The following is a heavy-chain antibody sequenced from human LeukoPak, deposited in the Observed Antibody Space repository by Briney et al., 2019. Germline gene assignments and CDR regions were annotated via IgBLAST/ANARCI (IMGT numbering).Heavy chain of an antibody. J-gene: IGHJ4*02. CDR2: IRYDGSNK. CDR3: ARVHHPSSWYLNYFDY. Sequence: PGGSLRLSCAASGFTFSSYGMHWVRQAPGKGLEWVAFIRYDGSNKYYADSVKGRFTISRDNSKNTLYLQMNSLRAEDTAVYYCARVHHPSSWYLNYFDYWGQGTLVTVSS. D-gene: IGHD6-13*01. CDR1: GFTFSSYG. V-gene: IGHV3-30*02.